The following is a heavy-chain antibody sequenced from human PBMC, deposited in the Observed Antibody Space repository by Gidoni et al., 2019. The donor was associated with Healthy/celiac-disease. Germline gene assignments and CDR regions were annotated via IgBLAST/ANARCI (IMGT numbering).Heavy chain of an antibody. CDR3: ARVDFPPPEPYYYYGMDV. CDR1: GFTFSSYW. CDR2: IKQDGSEK. J-gene: IGHJ6*02. Sequence: EVQLVESGGGLVQPGGSLRLSCAASGFTFSSYWMSWVRQAPGKGLEWVANIKQDGSEKYYVDSVKGRFTISRDNAKNSLYLQMNSLRAEDTAVYYCARVDFPPPEPYYYYGMDVWGQGTTVTVSS. V-gene: IGHV3-7*05.